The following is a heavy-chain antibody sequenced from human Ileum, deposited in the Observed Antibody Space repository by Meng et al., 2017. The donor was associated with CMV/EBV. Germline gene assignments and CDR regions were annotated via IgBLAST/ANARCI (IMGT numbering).Heavy chain of an antibody. J-gene: IGHJ4*02. CDR3: ARDRRGPLDY. CDR2: INWNGGST. CDR1: GFTFDDYG. Sequence: GESLKISCAASGFTFDDYGMSWVRQAPGKGLEWVSGINWNGGSTGYADSVKGRFTISRDNAKNSPYLQMNSLRAEDTALYYCARDRRGPLDYWGQGTLVTVSS. D-gene: IGHD6-25*01. V-gene: IGHV3-20*04.